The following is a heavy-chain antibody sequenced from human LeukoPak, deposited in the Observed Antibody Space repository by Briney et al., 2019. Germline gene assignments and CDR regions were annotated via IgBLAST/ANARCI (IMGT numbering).Heavy chain of an antibody. V-gene: IGHV4-4*02. CDR2: IYHTGST. CDR1: GGSITSGDW. CDR3: ARITNNVLEWLPGGFDS. Sequence: SETLSLTCAVSGGSITSGDWWSWVRQPPGKGPEWIGEIYHTGSTNYNPSLKSRVTMSVDKSKNQFSLKLSSVTAADTAVYFCARITNNVLEWLPGGFDSWGQGTLVTVSS. J-gene: IGHJ4*02. D-gene: IGHD3-3*01.